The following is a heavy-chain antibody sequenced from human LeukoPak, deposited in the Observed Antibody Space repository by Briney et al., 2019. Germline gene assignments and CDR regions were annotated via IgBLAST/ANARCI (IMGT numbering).Heavy chain of an antibody. V-gene: IGHV1-2*02. J-gene: IGHJ6*03. CDR1: GYTFTSYY. CDR3: ARGLYYYYMDV. CDR2: INPNSGGT. Sequence: ASVTVSCKASGYTFTSYYMHWVRQAPGQGLEWMGWINPNSGGTNYAQKLQGRVTMTTDTSTSTAYMELRSLRSDDTAVYYCARGLYYYYMDVWGKGTTVTISS.